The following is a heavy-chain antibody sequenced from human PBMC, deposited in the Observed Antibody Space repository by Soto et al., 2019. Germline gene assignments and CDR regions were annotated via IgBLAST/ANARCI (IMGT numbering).Heavy chain of an antibody. Sequence: PGGSLRLSCAASGFTFSSYWMSWVRQAPRKGLEWVANIKQDGGEKDYVDSVKGRFTISRDNGKNSLYLQMNSLRAEDTAVSYCVRALDYFDGSGYYQTFDYWGQGTLVTVSS. CDR1: GFTFSSYW. V-gene: IGHV3-7*01. CDR3: VRALDYFDGSGYYQTFDY. J-gene: IGHJ4*02. CDR2: IKQDGGEK. D-gene: IGHD3-22*01.